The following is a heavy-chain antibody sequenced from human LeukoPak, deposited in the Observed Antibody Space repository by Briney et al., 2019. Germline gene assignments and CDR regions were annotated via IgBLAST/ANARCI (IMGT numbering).Heavy chain of an antibody. CDR3: VRGIAGRIATFGVIRGGYFDY. J-gene: IGHJ4*02. V-gene: IGHV3-30*02. CDR1: GFTFSNHG. CDR2: IRSDGTNK. D-gene: IGHD3-3*01. Sequence: PGGSLRLSCAASGFTFSNHGLHWVRQAPGKGLEWVAFIRSDGTNKYYIDSVKGRFTISRDNSKNSLYLQMNTLSAEDTAVYYCVRGIAGRIATFGVIRGGYFDYWGQGTLVTVSS.